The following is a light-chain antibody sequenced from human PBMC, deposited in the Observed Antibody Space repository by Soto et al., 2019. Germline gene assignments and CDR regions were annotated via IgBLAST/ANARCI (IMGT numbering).Light chain of an antibody. CDR3: NSYTSSSTYV. Sequence: QSALTQPASVSGSPGQSITISCSGTSTDVGGFNYVSWYHQQAGKAPKLMNYDVNNRPSGVSYRFAGSKSGNTASLTSSRLQAEDEADYYCNSYTSSSTYVFGAGTKLTVL. V-gene: IGLV2-14*03. CDR2: DVN. CDR1: STDVGGFNY. J-gene: IGLJ1*01.